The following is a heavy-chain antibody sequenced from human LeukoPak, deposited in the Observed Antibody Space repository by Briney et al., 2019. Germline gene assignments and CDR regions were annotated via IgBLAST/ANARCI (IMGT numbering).Heavy chain of an antibody. CDR3: AKAASNWVAISKTTSKDYYYYGMDV. D-gene: IGHD1/OR15-1a*01. J-gene: IGHJ6*02. CDR1: GFTFSGYS. V-gene: IGHV3-21*04. Sequence: KAGGSLRLSCAASGFTFSGYSMNWVRQAPGKGLEWVSSISSNSRYIYYADSVKGRFTISRDNAKNSLYLQMNSLRAEDTALYYCAKAASNWVAISKTTSKDYYYYGMDVWGQGTTVTVSS. CDR2: ISSNSRYI.